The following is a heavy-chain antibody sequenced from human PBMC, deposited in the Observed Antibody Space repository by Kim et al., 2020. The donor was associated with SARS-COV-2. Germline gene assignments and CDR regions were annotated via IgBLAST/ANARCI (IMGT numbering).Heavy chain of an antibody. J-gene: IGHJ5*02. CDR3: AEDYYGSGRQGVDP. Sequence: ATSVKGRVTISSDDSKNTRYLHMNSRRAEDTAVYYCAEDYYGSGRQGVDPWGQGTLVTVSS. V-gene: IGHV3-30*02. D-gene: IGHD3-10*01.